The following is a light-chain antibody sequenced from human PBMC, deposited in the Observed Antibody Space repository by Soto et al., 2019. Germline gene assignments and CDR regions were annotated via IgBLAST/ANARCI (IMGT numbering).Light chain of an antibody. V-gene: IGKV1-16*02. CDR2: AAS. CDR1: QGISHY. Sequence: DIEMTQSPSSLSASVGDRVTFTCRASQGISHYLAWFQQKPGKAPKTLIYAASSLQDGVPRKFSGTSSGTDSTLTISSLESEDFATSYCQQYYSYPYTFGQGTKWDLK. CDR3: QQYYSYPYT. J-gene: IGKJ2*01.